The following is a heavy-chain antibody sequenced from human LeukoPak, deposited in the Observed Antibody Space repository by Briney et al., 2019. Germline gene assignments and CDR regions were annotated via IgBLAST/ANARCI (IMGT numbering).Heavy chain of an antibody. Sequence: GGSLRLSCAASGFTFSTCSMNWVRQAPGKGLEWVSSITSSSSLYYADSVKGRFTISRDNAKNSLYLQMNSLRAEDTAVYYCVGYYWFDPWGQGTLVTVS. CDR2: ITSSSSL. J-gene: IGHJ5*02. CDR1: GFTFSTCS. CDR3: VGYYWFDP. D-gene: IGHD1-1*01. V-gene: IGHV3-21*01.